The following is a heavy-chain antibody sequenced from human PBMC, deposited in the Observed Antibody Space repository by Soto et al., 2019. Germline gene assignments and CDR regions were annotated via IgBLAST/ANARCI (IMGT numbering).Heavy chain of an antibody. J-gene: IGHJ4*02. CDR3: AKDSTLYCATGICYHGPFDY. CDR1: AFTFSTYA. D-gene: IGHD2-8*01. Sequence: EVQLLESGGGLVQPGGSLRLSCAASAFTFSTYAMSWVRQAPGKGLEWVSAISGSGDSTFYADSVKGRFTISRDNSKNTLYLQMNSLRAEDTAVFYCAKDSTLYCATGICYHGPFDYWGQGTLVTVSS. V-gene: IGHV3-23*01. CDR2: ISGSGDST.